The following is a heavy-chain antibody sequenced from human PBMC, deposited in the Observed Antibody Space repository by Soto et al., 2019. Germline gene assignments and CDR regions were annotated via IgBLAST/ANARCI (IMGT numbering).Heavy chain of an antibody. CDR2: FRSGGGT. D-gene: IGHD3-10*01. CDR3: VRQGIGVLHGLVDV. CDR1: GDSISSYN. Sequence: QVQLQESGPGLVKPSETLSLTCTVSGDSISSYNLAWIRQPPGKGLEWIGYFRSGGGTSYNPSLKGRVAISADPSTRQFSLRLSTVTAADTAVYYCVRQGIGVLHGLVDVWGQGTTVTVSS. V-gene: IGHV4-4*09. J-gene: IGHJ6*02.